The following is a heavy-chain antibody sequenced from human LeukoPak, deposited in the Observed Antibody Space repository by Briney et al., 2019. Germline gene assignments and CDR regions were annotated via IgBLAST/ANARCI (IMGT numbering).Heavy chain of an antibody. V-gene: IGHV3-33*01. Sequence: GGSLRLSCAASGFTFSSYGMHWVRQAPGKGLEWVAVIWYDGSNKYYADSVKGRFTISRDNSKNTLYLQMNSLRAEDTAVYYCARGRGGSSSWYSPFDYWGQGTLVTVS. CDR2: IWYDGSNK. CDR3: ARGRGGSSSWYSPFDY. J-gene: IGHJ4*02. D-gene: IGHD6-13*01. CDR1: GFTFSSYG.